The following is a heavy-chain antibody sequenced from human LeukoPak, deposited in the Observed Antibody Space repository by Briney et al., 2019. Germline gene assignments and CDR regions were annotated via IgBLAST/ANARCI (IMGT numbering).Heavy chain of an antibody. D-gene: IGHD3-22*01. V-gene: IGHV4-61*01. Sequence: SETLSLTCTVSGGSFSSGSYYWSWIRQPPGKGLEWIGYISYSGSTNYNPSLKSRVTIAVNTSKNQFSLKLSSVTAADTAVYYCARDIIVDYYFDYWGQGTLVTVSS. CDR1: GGSFSSGSYY. CDR2: ISYSGST. J-gene: IGHJ4*02. CDR3: ARDIIVDYYFDY.